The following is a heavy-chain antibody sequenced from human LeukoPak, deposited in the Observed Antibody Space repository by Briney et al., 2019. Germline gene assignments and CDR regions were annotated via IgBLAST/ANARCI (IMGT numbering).Heavy chain of an antibody. Sequence: GGSLRLSCAASGFTFSSYAMSWVRQAPGKGLEWVSAISGSGGSTYSADSVKGRFTISRDNSKNTLYLQMNSLRAEDTAVYYCVNLYYYGSGSYYNDIENAFDIWGQGTMVTVSS. CDR1: GFTFSSYA. D-gene: IGHD3-10*01. V-gene: IGHV3-23*01. CDR3: VNLYYYGSGSYYNDIENAFDI. J-gene: IGHJ3*02. CDR2: ISGSGGST.